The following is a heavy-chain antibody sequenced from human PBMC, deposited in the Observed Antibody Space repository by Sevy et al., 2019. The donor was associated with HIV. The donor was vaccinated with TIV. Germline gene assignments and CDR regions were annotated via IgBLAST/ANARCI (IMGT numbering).Heavy chain of an antibody. D-gene: IGHD2-15*01. J-gene: IGHJ5*02. V-gene: IGHV1-18*01. Sequence: ASVKVSCKASGYTFTSYGISWVRQAPGQGLEWMGWISAYNGNTNYAQRLQGRVTMTTDTSTSTAYMELRSLRSDDTAVYYCARGGGWCSGGSCYFKDNWFDPWGQGTLVTVSS. CDR2: ISAYNGNT. CDR1: GYTFTSYG. CDR3: ARGGGWCSGGSCYFKDNWFDP.